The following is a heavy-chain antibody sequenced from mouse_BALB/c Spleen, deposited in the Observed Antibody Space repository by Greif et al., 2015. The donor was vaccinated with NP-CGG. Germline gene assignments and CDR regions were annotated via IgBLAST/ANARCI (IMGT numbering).Heavy chain of an antibody. CDR3: TRDAMDY. J-gene: IGHJ4*01. V-gene: IGHV1S56*01. CDR1: GYTFTSYY. CDR2: IYPGNLNT. Sequence: VQLVESGPEVVKPGASVRIACKASGYTFTSYYIHWVKQRPGQGFEWIGWIYPGNLNTKYNEKFKGKATLTADKSSSTAYMQLSSLTSEDSAVYFCTRDAMDYWGQGTSVTVSS.